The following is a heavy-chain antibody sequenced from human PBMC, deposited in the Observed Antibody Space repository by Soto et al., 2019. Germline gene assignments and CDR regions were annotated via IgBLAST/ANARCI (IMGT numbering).Heavy chain of an antibody. Sequence: GGSLRLSCAASGFTFSSYGMHWVRQAPGKGLEWVAVISYDGSNKYYADSVKGRFTISRDNSKNTLYLQMNSLRAEDTAVYYCAKDYGGNSGMDVWGQGTTVTAP. J-gene: IGHJ6*02. V-gene: IGHV3-30*18. D-gene: IGHD4-17*01. CDR1: GFTFSSYG. CDR3: AKDYGGNSGMDV. CDR2: ISYDGSNK.